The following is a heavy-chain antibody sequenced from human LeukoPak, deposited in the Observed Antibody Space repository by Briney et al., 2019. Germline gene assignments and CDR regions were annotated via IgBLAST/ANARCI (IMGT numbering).Heavy chain of an antibody. Sequence: ASVKVSCKASGYTIISYAMNWVRQAPGQGLEWMGWINTNAGNPMYAQGFTGRFVFSLDTSVSTAYLQISSLKAEDTAVYYCARGGGSGWYLRTPDYWGQGNLVTVSS. D-gene: IGHD6-19*01. CDR1: GYTIISYA. V-gene: IGHV7-4-1*02. J-gene: IGHJ4*02. CDR2: INTNAGNP. CDR3: ARGGGSGWYLRTPDY.